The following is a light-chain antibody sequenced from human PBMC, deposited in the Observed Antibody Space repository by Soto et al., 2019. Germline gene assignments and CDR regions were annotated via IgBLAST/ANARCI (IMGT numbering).Light chain of an antibody. CDR1: QGIISY. Sequence: IRLTQSPSSLSASVGDRVTITCRARQGIISYLAWYQQKPGKAPKLLIYAASTLQSGVPSRFSGSGSGTDFTLTISSLQPEECATYYCQQLNTYPRTFGRGTKVDIK. CDR3: QQLNTYPRT. V-gene: IGKV1-9*01. J-gene: IGKJ3*01. CDR2: AAS.